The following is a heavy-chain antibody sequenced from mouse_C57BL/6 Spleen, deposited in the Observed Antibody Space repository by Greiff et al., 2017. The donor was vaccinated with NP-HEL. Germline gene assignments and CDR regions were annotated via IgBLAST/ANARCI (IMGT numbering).Heavy chain of an antibody. D-gene: IGHD4-1*01. Sequence: VKLMESGAELVRPGASVTLSCKASGYTFTDYEMHWVKQTPVHGLEWIGAIDPETGGTAYNQKFKGKAILTADKSSSTAYMELRSLTSEDSAVYYCTREDWDRDYWGQGTTLTVSS. V-gene: IGHV1-15*01. J-gene: IGHJ2*01. CDR1: GYTFTDYE. CDR2: IDPETGGT. CDR3: TREDWDRDY.